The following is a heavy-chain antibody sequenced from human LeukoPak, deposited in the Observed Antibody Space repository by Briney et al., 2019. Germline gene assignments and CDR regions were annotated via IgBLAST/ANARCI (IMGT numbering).Heavy chain of an antibody. CDR3: ARAVYDFWSGLDY. J-gene: IGHJ4*02. V-gene: IGHV1-2*02. Sequence: GASVKVSCKASGYTFTSYDINWVRQATGQGLEWMGWINPNSGGTNYAQKFQGRVTMTRDTSISTAYMELSRLRSDDTAVYYCARAVYDFWSGLDYWGQGTLVTVSS. D-gene: IGHD3-3*01. CDR2: INPNSGGT. CDR1: GYTFTSYD.